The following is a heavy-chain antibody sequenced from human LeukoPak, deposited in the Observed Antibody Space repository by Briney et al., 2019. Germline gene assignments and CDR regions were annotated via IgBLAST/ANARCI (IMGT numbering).Heavy chain of an antibody. D-gene: IGHD4-17*01. J-gene: IGHJ6*02. V-gene: IGHV3-7*01. CDR3: ARDPAPLTTVTTGAYYYYYYGMDV. CDR1: GFTFSSYW. Sequence: SGGSLRLSCAASGFTFSSYWMSWVRQAPGKGLEWVANIKQDGNEKYYVDSVKGRFTISRDNSKYTLYLQMNSLRAEDTAVYYCARDPAPLTTVTTGAYYYYYYGMDVWGQGTTVTVSS. CDR2: IKQDGNEK.